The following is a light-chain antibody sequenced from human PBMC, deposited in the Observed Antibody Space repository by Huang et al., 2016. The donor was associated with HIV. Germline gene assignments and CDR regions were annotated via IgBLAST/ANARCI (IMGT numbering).Light chain of an antibody. J-gene: IGKJ2*01. V-gene: IGKV1-33*01. CDR3: QQYDVLPPGYT. Sequence: DIQMTQSPSSLSVSIGDRVTITCQASHDIGNFLNWYQQKPGKAPKLLNYDVSNLETVLPSRFSGRGSGTEFTFTISSLQPEDIATYYCQQYDVLPPGYTFGQGTKMEIK. CDR2: DVS. CDR1: HDIGNF.